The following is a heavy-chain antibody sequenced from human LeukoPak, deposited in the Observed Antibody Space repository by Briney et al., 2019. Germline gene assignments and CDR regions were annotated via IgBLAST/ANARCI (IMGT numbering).Heavy chain of an antibody. CDR2: INPNIGGT. Sequence: ASVKVSCKASGYTFTGYYMHWVRQAPGQGLEWMGWINPNIGGTNYGQKLQGRVTMTTDTSTSTAYMELRSLRSDDTAVYYCARTYCSSTSCAPPYSSGWFDYWGQGTLVTVSS. D-gene: IGHD2-2*01. J-gene: IGHJ4*02. CDR3: ARTYCSSTSCAPPYSSGWFDY. CDR1: GYTFTGYY. V-gene: IGHV1-2*02.